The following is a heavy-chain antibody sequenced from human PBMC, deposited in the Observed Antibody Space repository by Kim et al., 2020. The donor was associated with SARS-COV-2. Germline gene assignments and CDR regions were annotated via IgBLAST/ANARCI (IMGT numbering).Heavy chain of an antibody. CDR1: GGSFSGYY. J-gene: IGHJ4*02. CDR2: INHSGST. V-gene: IGHV4-34*01. Sequence: SETLSLTCAVYGGSFSGYYWSWIRQPPGKGLEWIGEINHSGSTNYNPSLKSRVTISVDTSKNQFSLKLSSVTAADTAVYYCAREAPLGYCSGGSCYGIDYWGQGTLVTVSS. D-gene: IGHD2-15*01. CDR3: AREAPLGYCSGGSCYGIDY.